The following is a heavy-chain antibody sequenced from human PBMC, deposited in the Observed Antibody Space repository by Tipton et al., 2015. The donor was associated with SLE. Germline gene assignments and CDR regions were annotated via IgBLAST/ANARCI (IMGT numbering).Heavy chain of an antibody. D-gene: IGHD3-16*01. CDR3: AGGGTYWYFDL. CDR2: ISYSGIT. J-gene: IGHJ2*01. V-gene: IGHV4-59*01. Sequence: GLVKPSETLSLTCTVSPGSISSYYWSWIRQPPGKGLEWIGYISYSGITNYNPSLKSRVTISVDTSKNQFSLKLSSVTAADTAMYYCAGGGTYWYFDLWGRGTLVTVSS. CDR1: PGSISSYY.